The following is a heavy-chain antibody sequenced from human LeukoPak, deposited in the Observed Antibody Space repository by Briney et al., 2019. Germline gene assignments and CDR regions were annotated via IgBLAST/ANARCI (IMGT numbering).Heavy chain of an antibody. V-gene: IGHV1-69*05. CDR3: ARERSSSWSDYFDY. CDR1: GGTFSSYA. D-gene: IGHD6-13*01. J-gene: IGHJ4*02. CDR2: IIPIFGTA. Sequence: SVKVSCKASGGTFSSYAISWVRQAPGQGLERMGRIIPIFGTANYAQKFQGRVTITTDESTSTAYMELSSLRSEDTAVYYCARERSSSWSDYFDYWGQGTLVTVSS.